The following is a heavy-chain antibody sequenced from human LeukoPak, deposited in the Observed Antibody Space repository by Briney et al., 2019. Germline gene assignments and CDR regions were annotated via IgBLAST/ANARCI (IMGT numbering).Heavy chain of an antibody. CDR1: GFTFSSYS. Sequence: GGSLRLSCAASGFTFSSYSMNWVRQAPGKGLEWVSSISSSSSYIYYADSVKGRSTISRDNAKNTLYLHMNSLRAEDTAVYYCARGAFCGGDCPLPNSLYWGQGALVTVSS. J-gene: IGHJ4*02. CDR2: ISSSSSYI. CDR3: ARGAFCGGDCPLPNSLY. V-gene: IGHV3-21*01. D-gene: IGHD2-21*01.